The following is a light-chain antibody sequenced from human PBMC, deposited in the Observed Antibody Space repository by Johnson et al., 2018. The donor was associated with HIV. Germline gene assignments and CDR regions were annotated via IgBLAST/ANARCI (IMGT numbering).Light chain of an antibody. V-gene: IGLV1-51*01. CDR3: GTGDISLRTAF. J-gene: IGLJ1*01. CDR2: DNN. CDR1: SSNIGNNY. Sequence: QSVLTQPPSVSAAPGQKVTISCSGSSSNIGNNYVSWYQQVPGTAPKLLIYDNNRRPSGIPDRFSGSKSGTSATLGITGLQTGDEADYYCGTGDISLRTAFFGTGTKGTVL.